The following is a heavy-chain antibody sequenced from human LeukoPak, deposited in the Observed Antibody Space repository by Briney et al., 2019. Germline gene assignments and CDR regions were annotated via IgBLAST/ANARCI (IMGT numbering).Heavy chain of an antibody. Sequence: PSETLSLTCAVSGGPISSGGYSWSWIRQPPGKGLEWIGYIYHSGSTYYNPSLKSRVTISVDRSKNQFSLKLSSVTAADTAVYYCARGRLWFGEPIHDAFDIWGQGTMVTVSS. CDR2: IYHSGST. CDR1: GGPISSGGYS. V-gene: IGHV4-30-2*01. CDR3: ARGRLWFGEPIHDAFDI. J-gene: IGHJ3*02. D-gene: IGHD3-10*01.